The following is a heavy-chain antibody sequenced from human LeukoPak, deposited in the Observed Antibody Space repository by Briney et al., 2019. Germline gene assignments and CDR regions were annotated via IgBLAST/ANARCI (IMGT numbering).Heavy chain of an antibody. V-gene: IGHV3-33*01. CDR3: ARGLGIASAGVDY. CDR2: IWYDGSNK. D-gene: IGHD6-13*01. Sequence: GGSLRLSCAASGFTFSGYGMHWVRQAPGKGLEWLAVIWYDGSNKYYADSVKGRFTISRDNSKNTLYLHMNSLRAEDTAVYCCARGLGIASAGVDYWGQGTLVTVPS. J-gene: IGHJ4*02. CDR1: GFTFSGYG.